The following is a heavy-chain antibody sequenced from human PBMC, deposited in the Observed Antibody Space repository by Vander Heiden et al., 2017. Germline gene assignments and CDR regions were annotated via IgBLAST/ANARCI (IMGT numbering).Heavy chain of an antibody. CDR3: VRLSLWSLPPGTYGMDV. J-gene: IGHJ6*02. CDR2: MNSDGTIV. Sequence: EVQLVESGGGLVQPGGSLRLSCVASGFGFTTYWMHWVRQVPGKGLVWVSRMNSDGTIVNYADSVKGRFTISRDNAKNTLYLQMNSLRAEDTAVYYCVRLSLWSLPPGTYGMDVWGRGTTVTVSS. V-gene: IGHV3-74*01. CDR1: GFGFTTYW. D-gene: IGHD3-3*01.